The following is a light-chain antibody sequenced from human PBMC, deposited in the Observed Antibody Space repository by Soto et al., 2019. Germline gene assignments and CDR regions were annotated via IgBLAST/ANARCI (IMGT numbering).Light chain of an antibody. Sequence: DIQMTQSPSSLSASVGDRVTITCRASQTTNNYLNWYQQKPGKAPKLLIYAASSLQSGVPSRFSGSGSGTDFTLTISSLQPEDFATYYCQQSYSTPPGTFGQGTKVDIK. J-gene: IGKJ1*01. CDR2: AAS. V-gene: IGKV1-39*01. CDR1: QTTNNY. CDR3: QQSYSTPPGT.